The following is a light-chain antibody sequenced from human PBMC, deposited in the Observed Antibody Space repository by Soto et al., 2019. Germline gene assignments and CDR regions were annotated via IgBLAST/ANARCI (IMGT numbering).Light chain of an antibody. CDR1: QSVTTN. CDR2: GAS. Sequence: EKVMTQSPATLSVSPGERATLSCRASQSVTTNVAWYQQKSGQAPRLLIYGASTRATGIPARFSGSGSGTEFTLTISSLQSEDYALYYCQQDNSWPITFGQGTRLEI. CDR3: QQDNSWPIT. V-gene: IGKV3-15*01. J-gene: IGKJ5*01.